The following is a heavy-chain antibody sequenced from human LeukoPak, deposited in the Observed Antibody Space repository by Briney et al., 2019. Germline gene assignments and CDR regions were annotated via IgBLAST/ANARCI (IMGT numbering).Heavy chain of an antibody. CDR1: GFSFSNYA. Sequence: RGSLRLSCVASGFSFSNYAMSWVRQAPGKGLEWVSAISGGGDTTYTADSVKGRFTISRDNSKNTNYLQMNTLTVEDTAVYYCAGISYSGTWPVGYWGQGTLVTVTA. CDR2: ISGGGDTT. CDR3: AGISYSGTWPVGY. D-gene: IGHD6-25*01. J-gene: IGHJ4*02. V-gene: IGHV3-23*01.